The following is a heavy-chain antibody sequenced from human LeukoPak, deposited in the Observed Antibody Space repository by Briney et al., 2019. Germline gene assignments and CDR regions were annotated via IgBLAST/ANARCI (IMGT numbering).Heavy chain of an antibody. CDR2: INPNSGGT. CDR3: ARDFWSGSAHFDY. V-gene: IGHV1-2*02. CDR1: GYTFTGYY. J-gene: IGHJ4*02. Sequence: GASVKVSCKASGYTFTGYYMHWVRQAPGQGLEWMGWINPNSGGTNYAQKFQGRVTMTRDKSISTAYMELSRLRSDDTAVYYCARDFWSGSAHFDYWGQGTLVTVSS. D-gene: IGHD3-3*01.